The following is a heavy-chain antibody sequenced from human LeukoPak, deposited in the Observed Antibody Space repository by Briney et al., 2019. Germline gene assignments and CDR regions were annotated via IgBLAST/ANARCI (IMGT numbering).Heavy chain of an antibody. CDR3: ARHEYSYGYGISIDY. V-gene: IGHV4-59*08. CDR2: IYYSGST. Sequence: SETLTLTCSASGSSISSYYLSWIRQPPGKGLEWIGYIYYSGSTNYYPSLKSRVNISVDTSKNQFSLKLSSVTAAETAVYYCARHEYSYGYGISIDYWGQRTLVTVSS. CDR1: GSSISSYY. J-gene: IGHJ4*02. D-gene: IGHD5-18*01.